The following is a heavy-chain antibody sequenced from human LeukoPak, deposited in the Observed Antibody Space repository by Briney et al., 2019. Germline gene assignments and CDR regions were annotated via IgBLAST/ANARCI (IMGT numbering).Heavy chain of an antibody. D-gene: IGHD3-22*01. CDR2: ISSSSSYI. CDR1: GFTFSSYS. CDR3: ARDSHGSSGYYYDLNFDY. J-gene: IGHJ4*02. Sequence: GGSLRLSCAASGFTFSSYSMNWVRQAPGKGLEWVSSISSSSSYIYYADSVKGRFTISRDNAKNSLYLQMNSLRAEDTAVYYCARDSHGSSGYYYDLNFDYWGQGTLVTVSS. V-gene: IGHV3-21*01.